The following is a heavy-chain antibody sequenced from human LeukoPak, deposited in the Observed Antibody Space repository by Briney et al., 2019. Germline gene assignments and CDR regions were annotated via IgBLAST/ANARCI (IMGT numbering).Heavy chain of an antibody. Sequence: GGSLRLSCAASGFTVSTNYMSWVRQAPGKGLEWVSVIYSGDTTFYADSVRGKFTISRDNSKNTLYLQMNSLRAEDTAVYYCARSRIAAPTYFDYWGQGTLVTVSS. V-gene: IGHV3-66*01. D-gene: IGHD6-6*01. CDR3: ARSRIAAPTYFDY. CDR1: GFTVSTNY. CDR2: IYSGDTT. J-gene: IGHJ4*02.